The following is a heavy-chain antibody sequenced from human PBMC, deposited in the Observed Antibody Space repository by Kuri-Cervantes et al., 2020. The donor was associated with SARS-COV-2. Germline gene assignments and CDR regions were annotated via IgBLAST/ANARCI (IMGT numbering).Heavy chain of an antibody. Sequence: GGSLRLSCAASRFTFNSYAMSWVRQAPGKGLEWVSGISWNSGSIGYADSVKGRFTISRDNAKNCLYLQMNILRAEDTALYYCAKGPGFYGMDVWGQGTTVTVSS. CDR1: RFTFNSYA. V-gene: IGHV3-9*01. CDR2: ISWNSGSI. CDR3: AKGPGFYGMDV. D-gene: IGHD1-1*01. J-gene: IGHJ6*02.